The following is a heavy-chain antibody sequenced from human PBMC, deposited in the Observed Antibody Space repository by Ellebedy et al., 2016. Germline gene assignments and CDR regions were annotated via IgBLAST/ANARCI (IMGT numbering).Heavy chain of an antibody. V-gene: IGHV4-34*01. J-gene: IGHJ4*02. CDR1: GGSFSGYY. D-gene: IGHD3-10*01. CDR3: ARGRPSMVRGVIIDY. Sequence: SETLSLTXAVYGGSFSGYYWSWIRQPPGKGLEWIGEINHSGSTNYNPSLKSRVTISVDTSKNQFSLKLSSVTAADTAVYYCARGRPSMVRGVIIDYWGQGTLVTVSS. CDR2: INHSGST.